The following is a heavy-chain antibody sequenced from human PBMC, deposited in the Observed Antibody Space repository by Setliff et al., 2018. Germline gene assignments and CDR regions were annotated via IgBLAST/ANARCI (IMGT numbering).Heavy chain of an antibody. V-gene: IGHV4-39*07. D-gene: IGHD2-15*01. CDR3: ARTRYGLGGRPY. CDR2: IYYSGST. Sequence: SETLSLTCTVSGDSISPGTHNWGWIRQPPGKGLEWLGSIYYSGSTYYNPSLKSRVTISLDTPKNQFSLGLSSVTAADTAVYYCARTRYGLGGRPYWGQGTLVTVSS. CDR1: GDSISPGTHN. J-gene: IGHJ4*02.